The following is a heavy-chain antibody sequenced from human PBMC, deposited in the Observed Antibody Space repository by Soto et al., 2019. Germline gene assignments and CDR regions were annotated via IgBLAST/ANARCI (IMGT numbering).Heavy chain of an antibody. CDR2: ISYDGSNK. CDR1: GFTFSSYG. D-gene: IGHD6-13*01. Sequence: GGSLRLSCAASGFTFSSYGMHWVRQAPGKGLEWVAVISYDGSNKYYADSVKGRFTISRDNSKNTLYLQMNSLRAEDTAVYYCTMPPGIAAALPLDPWGQGTLVTVSS. CDR3: TMPPGIAAALPLDP. V-gene: IGHV3-30*03. J-gene: IGHJ5*02.